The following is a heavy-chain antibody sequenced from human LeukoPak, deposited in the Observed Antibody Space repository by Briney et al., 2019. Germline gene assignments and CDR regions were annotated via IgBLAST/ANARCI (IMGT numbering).Heavy chain of an antibody. Sequence: GSSVKVSCKASGGTFSSYAISWVRQAPGQGLEWMGGIIPIFGTANYAQKFQGRVTITADKSTSTAYMELSSVTAADTAVYYCASPVRNYGSGSQKRYYFDYWGQGTLVTVSS. CDR2: IIPIFGTA. CDR1: GGTFSSYA. CDR3: ASPVRNYGSGSQKRYYFDY. D-gene: IGHD3-10*01. J-gene: IGHJ4*02. V-gene: IGHV1-69*06.